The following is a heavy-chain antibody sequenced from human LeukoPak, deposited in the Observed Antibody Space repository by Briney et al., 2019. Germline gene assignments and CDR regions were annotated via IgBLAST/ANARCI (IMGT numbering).Heavy chain of an antibody. Sequence: GASVKVSCKASGYTFTSYAMNWVRQAPGQGLEWMGWINTNTGNPTYAKGFTGRFVFSLDTSVSTAYLQISSLKAEDTAVYYCARDYDFWSGYYAQFYYGMDVWGQGTTVTVSS. D-gene: IGHD3-3*01. CDR1: GYTFTSYA. V-gene: IGHV7-4-1*02. CDR2: INTNTGNP. J-gene: IGHJ6*02. CDR3: ARDYDFWSGYYAQFYYGMDV.